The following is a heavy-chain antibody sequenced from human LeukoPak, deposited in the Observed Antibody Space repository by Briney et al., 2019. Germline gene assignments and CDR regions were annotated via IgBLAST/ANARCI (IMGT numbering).Heavy chain of an antibody. D-gene: IGHD6-6*01. CDR3: ASGRVSSSTLRYYYYYYMDV. Sequence: SVKVSCKASGGTFSSYAISWVRQAPGQELEWMGGIIPIFGTANYAQKFQGRVTITTDESTSTAYMELSSLRSEDTAVYYCASGRVSSSTLRYYYYYYMDVWGKGTTVTVSS. V-gene: IGHV1-69*05. CDR2: IIPIFGTA. J-gene: IGHJ6*03. CDR1: GGTFSSYA.